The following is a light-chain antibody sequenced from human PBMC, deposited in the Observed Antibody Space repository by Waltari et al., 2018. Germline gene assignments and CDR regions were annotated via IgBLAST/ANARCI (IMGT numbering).Light chain of an antibody. CDR2: DVK. CDR3: SSYTSSSTVV. CDR1: SSDIGGYNY. Sequence: QSALTQPASVSGSPGQSITISCTGSSSDIGGYNYVSWYQQQPGKVPKLIIYDVKKWPSGFSIRFSGSKSGNTASLTISGLQAEDEADYYCSSYTSSSTVVFGGGTKVTVL. V-gene: IGLV2-14*01. J-gene: IGLJ3*02.